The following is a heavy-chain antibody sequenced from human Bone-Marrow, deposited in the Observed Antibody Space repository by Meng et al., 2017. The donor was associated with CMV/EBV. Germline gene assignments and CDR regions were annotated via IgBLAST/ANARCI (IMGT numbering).Heavy chain of an antibody. Sequence: GGSLRLSCAASGFTFSSYSMNWVRQAPGKGLEWVSSISSSSSYIYYADSVKGRFTISRDNAKNSLYLQMNSLRAEDTAVYYCARDTSGTPDYDFWGGVWGYYGMDVWGQGTTVTV. D-gene: IGHD3-3*01. CDR3: ARDTSGTPDYDFWGGVWGYYGMDV. J-gene: IGHJ6*02. V-gene: IGHV3-21*01. CDR1: GFTFSSYS. CDR2: ISSSSSYI.